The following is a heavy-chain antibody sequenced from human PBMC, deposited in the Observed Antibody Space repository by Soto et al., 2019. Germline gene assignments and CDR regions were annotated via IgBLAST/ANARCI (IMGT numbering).Heavy chain of an antibody. CDR3: ARDLGYSYGYPLDY. CDR1: GFTFSSYG. J-gene: IGHJ4*02. CDR2: ISSSSTFI. D-gene: IGHD5-18*01. Sequence: LRLSCAASGFTFSSYGMNWVRQAPGKGLEWVSFISSSSTFIYYADSVKGRFTISRDNAKNSLYLQMNSLGAEDTAVYYCARDLGYSYGYPLDYWGQGTLVTVSS. V-gene: IGHV3-21*01.